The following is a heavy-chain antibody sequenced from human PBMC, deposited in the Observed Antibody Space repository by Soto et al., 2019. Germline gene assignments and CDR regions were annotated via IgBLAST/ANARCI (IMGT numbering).Heavy chain of an antibody. J-gene: IGHJ3*02. CDR2: TYHSGSP. D-gene: IGHD2-15*01. CDR1: CGTISTGGYT. Sequence: SEMLSLTCDVSCGTISTGGYTWTWIPQPPGKALEWIGHTYHSGSPYYNPSLKSRVTISVDTSKNQFSLKLSSVTAADTAVYYCARPSPRYXSGGSRLEFPNAFDIWGQGTMVPVSS. V-gene: IGHV4-30-2*03. CDR3: ARPSPRYXSGGSRLEFPNAFDI.